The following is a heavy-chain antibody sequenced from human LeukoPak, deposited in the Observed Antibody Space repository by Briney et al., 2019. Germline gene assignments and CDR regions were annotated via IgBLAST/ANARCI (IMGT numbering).Heavy chain of an antibody. CDR2: IIPIFGTA. CDR1: GGTFSSYA. V-gene: IGHV1-69*05. Sequence: SVKVSCKASGGTFSSYAISWVRQAPGQGLEWMGGIIPIFGTANYAQKFQGRVTITTDEYMSTAYMELSSLRAEDTAVYCCARGRVAGPPPDNWGQGTLVTVSS. CDR3: ARGRVAGPPPDN. J-gene: IGHJ4*02. D-gene: IGHD6-19*01.